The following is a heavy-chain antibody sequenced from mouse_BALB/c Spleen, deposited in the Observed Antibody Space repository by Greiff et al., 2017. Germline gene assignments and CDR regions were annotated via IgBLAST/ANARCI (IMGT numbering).Heavy chain of an antibody. CDR3: AREGSYGNYVGYFDY. Sequence: QVQLKESGAELVKPGASVKMSCKASGYTFTSYWMHWVKQRPGQGLEWIGYINPSTGYTEYNQKFKDKATLTADKSSSTAYMQLSSLTSEDSAVYYCAREGSYGNYVGYFDYWGQGTTLTVSS. CDR2: INPSTGYT. CDR1: GYTFTSYW. J-gene: IGHJ2*01. D-gene: IGHD2-1*01. V-gene: IGHV1-7*01.